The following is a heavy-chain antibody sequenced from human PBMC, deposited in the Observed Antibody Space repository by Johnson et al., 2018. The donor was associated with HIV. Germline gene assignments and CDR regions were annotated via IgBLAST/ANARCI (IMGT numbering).Heavy chain of an antibody. J-gene: IGHJ3*02. Sequence: QVQLVESGGGVVQPGRSLRLSCAASGFTFSSYAKHWVRQAPGKGLEWVAVISYDGSNKYYADSVKGRFTISRDNSKNTLYLQMNSLRAEDTAVYYCARRGRRADDAFDIWGQGTMVTVSS. D-gene: IGHD3-16*01. CDR2: ISYDGSNK. V-gene: IGHV3-30*04. CDR1: GFTFSSYA. CDR3: ARRGRRADDAFDI.